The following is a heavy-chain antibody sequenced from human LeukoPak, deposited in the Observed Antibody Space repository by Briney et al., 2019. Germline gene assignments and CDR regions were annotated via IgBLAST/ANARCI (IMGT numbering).Heavy chain of an antibody. Sequence: PSETLSLTCTVSGGSISSSSYYWGWIRQPPGKGLEWIGSIYYSGSTYYNPSLKSRVTISVDTSKNQFSLKLSSVTAADTAVYYCARVGDYYGSGPDAFDIWGQGTMVTVSS. V-gene: IGHV4-39*07. CDR2: IYYSGST. J-gene: IGHJ3*02. D-gene: IGHD3-10*01. CDR3: ARVGDYYGSGPDAFDI. CDR1: GGSISSSSYY.